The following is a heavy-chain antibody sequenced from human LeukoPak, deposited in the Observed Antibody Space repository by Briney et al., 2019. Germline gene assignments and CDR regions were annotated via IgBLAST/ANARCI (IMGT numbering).Heavy chain of an antibody. Sequence: SETLSLTCTVAGDSIGGSSYYWGRIRQPPGKGLEWIGSIYYSGSTYYNPSLKSRVTISVDTSKNQFSLKLSSVTAADTAVYYCARQAKYKVGVTGWYLDLWGRGMLVTVSS. CDR1: GDSIGGSSYY. CDR2: IYYSGST. V-gene: IGHV4-39*01. J-gene: IGHJ2*01. CDR3: ARQAKYKVGVTGWYLDL. D-gene: IGHD1-26*01.